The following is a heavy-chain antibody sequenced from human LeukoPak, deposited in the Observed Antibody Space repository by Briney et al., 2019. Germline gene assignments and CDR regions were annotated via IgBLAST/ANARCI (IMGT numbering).Heavy chain of an antibody. CDR2: INPNRGDT. D-gene: IGHD2-2*01. Sequence: ASVKVSCKASGYTFTGSYMHWVRQAPGQGLEWMGWINPNRGDTYYAQKFLGRVTMTRDTSISTAYMELSSLRSDDTGVYYCAGGGSTSCYGICLYNWFDPWGQGTLVTVSS. V-gene: IGHV1-2*02. CDR1: GYTFTGSY. J-gene: IGHJ5*02. CDR3: AGGGSTSCYGICLYNWFDP.